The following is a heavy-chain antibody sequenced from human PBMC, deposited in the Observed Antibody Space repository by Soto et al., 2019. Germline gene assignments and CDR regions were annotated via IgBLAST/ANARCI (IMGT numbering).Heavy chain of an antibody. J-gene: IGHJ4*02. Sequence: QVQLQESGPGLVKPSHTLSLICTVSAGSINSGGYYWSWIRQHPGKGLEWIGYTYYSGSTYYNPFLRSRVTLSAGASENQFVLKLSSVTAADTAVYFCARAYRKSGYSSSWVFDSWGQGTMVNVSS. CDR2: TYYSGST. V-gene: IGHV4-31*03. CDR1: AGSINSGGYY. CDR3: ARAYRKSGYSSSWVFDS. D-gene: IGHD6-13*01.